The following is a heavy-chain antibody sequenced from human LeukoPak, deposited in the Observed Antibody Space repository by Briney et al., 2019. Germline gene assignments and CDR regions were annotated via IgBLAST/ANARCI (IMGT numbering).Heavy chain of an antibody. CDR2: INRDGTDI. CDR3: ARDYSNYYDSSGYY. V-gene: IGHV3-7*01. D-gene: IGHD3-22*01. Sequence: GGSLRLSCAASGFTLSSYWMTWVRQAPGKGLEWVANINRDGTDIHYVDSVKGRFTISRDNAKNTLYLQMNSLRDEDTAVYYCARDYSNYYDSSGYYWGQGTLVTVSS. CDR1: GFTLSSYW. J-gene: IGHJ4*02.